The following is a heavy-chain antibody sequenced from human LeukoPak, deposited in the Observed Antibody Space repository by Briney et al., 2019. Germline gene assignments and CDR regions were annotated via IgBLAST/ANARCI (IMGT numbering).Heavy chain of an antibody. Sequence: GGSLRLSCAASGFTFSSYAMSWVRQAPGKGLEWVSAISGSGGSTYYADSVKGRFTISRDNSKNTLYLQMNSLRAEDTAVYYCAKDRTITMIVVVITIFDYWAREPWSPSPQ. V-gene: IGHV3-23*01. J-gene: IGHJ4*02. CDR3: AKDRTITMIVVVITIFDY. CDR1: GFTFSSYA. CDR2: ISGSGGST. D-gene: IGHD3-22*01.